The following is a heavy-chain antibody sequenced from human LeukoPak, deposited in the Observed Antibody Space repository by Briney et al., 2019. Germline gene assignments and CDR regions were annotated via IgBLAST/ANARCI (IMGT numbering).Heavy chain of an antibody. CDR3: ASGHDYGDYVNY. J-gene: IGHJ4*02. V-gene: IGHV4-39*01. Sequence: SQTLSLTCTVSGGSISSSSYYWGWIRQPPGKGLEWIGSIYYSGSTYYNPSLKSRVTISVDTSKNQFSLKLSSVTAADTAVYYCASGHDYGDYVNYWGQGTLVTVSS. CDR2: IYYSGST. CDR1: GGSISSSSYY. D-gene: IGHD4-17*01.